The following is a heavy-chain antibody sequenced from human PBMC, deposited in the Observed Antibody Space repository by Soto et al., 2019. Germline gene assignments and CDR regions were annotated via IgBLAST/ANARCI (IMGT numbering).Heavy chain of an antibody. CDR2: ISAYNGNT. CDR1: GYTFTSYG. D-gene: IGHD3-10*01. J-gene: IGHJ4*02. Sequence: ASVKVSCKSSGYTFTSYGITWVRRAPGQGLEWMGWISAYNGNTNYAQKFQGRVTMTTDTSTSTAYMELRSLRSDDTAVYYCASWYYGSGSYYDSDYWGQGTLVTVSS. CDR3: ASWYYGSGSYYDSDY. V-gene: IGHV1-18*01.